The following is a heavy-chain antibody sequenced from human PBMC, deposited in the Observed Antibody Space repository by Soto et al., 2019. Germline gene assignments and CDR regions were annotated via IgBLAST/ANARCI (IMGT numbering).Heavy chain of an antibody. J-gene: IGHJ4*02. V-gene: IGHV1-24*01. CDR3: ATGIVVVTARTFDY. CDR2: FDPEDGET. Sequence: ASVKVSCKVSGYTLTELSMHWVRQAPGKGLEWMGGFDPEDGETIYAQKFQGRVIMTEDTSTDTAYMELSSLRSEDTAVYYCATGIVVVTARTFDYWGQGTLVTVSS. CDR1: GYTLTELS. D-gene: IGHD2-21*02.